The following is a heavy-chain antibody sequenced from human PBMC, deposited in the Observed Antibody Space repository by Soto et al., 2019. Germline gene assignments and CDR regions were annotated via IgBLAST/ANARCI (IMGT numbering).Heavy chain of an antibody. D-gene: IGHD3-10*01. V-gene: IGHV3-9*01. CDR1: GFAVSSNY. CDR2: INWNSGSI. Sequence: GGSLRLSCAASGFAVSSNYMSWVRQAPGKGLEWVSGINWNSGSIGYADSVKGRFTISRDNAKTSLYLQMNSLRAEDTALYYGSKYRGSGSHEANYYYYGMDVWGQGTTVTVSS. CDR3: SKYRGSGSHEANYYYYGMDV. J-gene: IGHJ6*02.